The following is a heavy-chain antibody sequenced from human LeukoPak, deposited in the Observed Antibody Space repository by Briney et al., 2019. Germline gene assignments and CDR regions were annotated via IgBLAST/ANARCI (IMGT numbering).Heavy chain of an antibody. D-gene: IGHD2-15*01. CDR2: IYYSGST. CDR1: GGSISSGGYS. CDR3: ARGGTVVTIDY. Sequence: SETLSLTCTVSGGSISSGGYSWSWIRQHPGKGLEWIGYIYYSGSTYYNPSLKSRVTISVDTSKNQFSLKLSSVTAADTAVYYCARGGTVVTIDYWGQGTLVTVSS. J-gene: IGHJ4*02. V-gene: IGHV4-31*03.